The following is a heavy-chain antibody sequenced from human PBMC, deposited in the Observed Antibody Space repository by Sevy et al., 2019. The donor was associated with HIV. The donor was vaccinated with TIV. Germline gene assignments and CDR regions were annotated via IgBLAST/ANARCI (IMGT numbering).Heavy chain of an antibody. V-gene: IGHV3-13*01. Sequence: GGSLRLSCAASGFTFSSYDMHWVRQATGKGLEWVSAIGTAGDTYYPGSVKGRFTISRENAKNSLYLQMNSLRAGDTAVYYFARAASVWLRGAFDIWGQGTMVTVSS. D-gene: IGHD5-12*01. CDR1: GFTFSSYD. J-gene: IGHJ3*02. CDR3: ARAASVWLRGAFDI. CDR2: IGTAGDT.